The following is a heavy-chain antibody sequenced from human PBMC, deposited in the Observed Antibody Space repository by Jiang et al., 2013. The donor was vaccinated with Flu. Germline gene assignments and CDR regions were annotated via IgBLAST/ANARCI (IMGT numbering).Heavy chain of an antibody. Sequence: EVKKPGASVKVSCKASGYTFTSYYMHWVRQAPGQGLEWMGIINPSGGSTSYAQKFQGRVTMTRDTSTSTVYMELSSLRSEDTAVYYCARVGGGIAVAAVYFDYWGQGTLVTVSS. CDR2: INPSGGST. V-gene: IGHV1-46*01. J-gene: IGHJ4*02. CDR1: GYTFTSYY. D-gene: IGHD6-19*01. CDR3: ARVGGGIAVAAVYFDY.